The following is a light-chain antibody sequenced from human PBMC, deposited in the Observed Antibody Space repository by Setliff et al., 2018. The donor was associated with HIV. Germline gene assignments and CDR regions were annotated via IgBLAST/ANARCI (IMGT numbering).Light chain of an antibody. CDR2: EVN. Sequence: QSALTQPASVSGSPRQSITISCTGTSSDVGGYNFVSWYQLHPGKAPKLMIYEVNYRPSGVSDRFSGAKSGITASLTISGLQAEDEADYYCSSYTSRGTLVFGTGTKGTVL. CDR1: SSDVGGYNF. CDR3: SSYTSRGTLV. J-gene: IGLJ1*01. V-gene: IGLV2-14*01.